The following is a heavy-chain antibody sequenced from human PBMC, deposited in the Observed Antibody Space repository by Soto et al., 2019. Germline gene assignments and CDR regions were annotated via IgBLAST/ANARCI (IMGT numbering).Heavy chain of an antibody. V-gene: IGHV3-21*01. J-gene: IGHJ4*02. CDR3: ARDPTTMDYYFDY. CDR1: GFTFSSYS. Sequence: GGSLRLSCAASGFTFSSYSMNWVRQAPGKGLEWVSSISSSSSYIYYADSVKGRFTISRDNAKNSLYLQMNSLRAEDTAVYYCARDPTTMDYYFDYWGQGTLVTVSS. D-gene: IGHD1-1*01. CDR2: ISSSSSYI.